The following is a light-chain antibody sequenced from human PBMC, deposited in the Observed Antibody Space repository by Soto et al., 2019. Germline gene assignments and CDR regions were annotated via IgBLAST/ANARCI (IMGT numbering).Light chain of an antibody. CDR3: QQGGSPPWT. V-gene: IGKV3-20*01. CDR1: QSVSSYY. Sequence: EIVLTQSPGTLSLSPGERATLSCRASQSVSSYYLAWYQQKPGQAPRLLIYAASSRATGIPDRFSGGGSGTDSTLPIGGREPEVFGVNYCQQGGSPPWTSGKG. J-gene: IGKJ1*01. CDR2: AAS.